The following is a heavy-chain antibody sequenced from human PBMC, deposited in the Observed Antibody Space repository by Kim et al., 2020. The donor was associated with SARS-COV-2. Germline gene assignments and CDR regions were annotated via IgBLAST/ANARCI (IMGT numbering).Heavy chain of an antibody. V-gene: IGHV3-21*01. D-gene: IGHD6-19*01. CDR3: ARWNIAVAGLDY. Sequence: YYADSVKGRFTMSRDNAKNSLYLQMNSLRAEDTAVYYCARWNIAVAGLDYWGQGTLVTVSS. J-gene: IGHJ4*02.